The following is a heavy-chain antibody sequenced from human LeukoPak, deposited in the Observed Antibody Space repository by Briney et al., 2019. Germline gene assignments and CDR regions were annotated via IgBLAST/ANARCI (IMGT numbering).Heavy chain of an antibody. CDR1: GFTFSSYG. J-gene: IGHJ4*02. Sequence: GGSLRLSCAASGFTFSSYGMSWVRQAPGKGLEWVSAISGSGGSTYYADSVKGRFTISRDNSKNTLYLQMNSLRAEDTAVYYCAKDLYYDILIGPSDYWGQGTLVTVSS. CDR2: ISGSGGST. D-gene: IGHD3-9*01. CDR3: AKDLYYDILIGPSDY. V-gene: IGHV3-23*01.